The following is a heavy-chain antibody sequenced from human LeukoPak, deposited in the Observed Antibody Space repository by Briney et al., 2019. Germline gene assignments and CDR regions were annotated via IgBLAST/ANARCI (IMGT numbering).Heavy chain of an antibody. CDR3: AKGNSARSGSYYGDY. V-gene: IGHV3-23*01. Sequence: GGSLRLSCAASGFTFASYAMSWVRQAPGRGLEWVSSISGSGSSTYYADSVKGRFTISRDNSKNTLYLQMDSLRIEDTAEYYCAKGNSARSGSYYGDYWGQGTLVTVSS. J-gene: IGHJ4*02. CDR1: GFTFASYA. CDR2: ISGSGSST. D-gene: IGHD1-26*01.